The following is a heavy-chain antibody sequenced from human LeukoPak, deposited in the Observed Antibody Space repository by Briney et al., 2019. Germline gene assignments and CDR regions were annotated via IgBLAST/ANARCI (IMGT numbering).Heavy chain of an antibody. CDR1: GFTFSSYA. CDR2: IRGSGDST. V-gene: IGHV3-23*01. D-gene: IGHD3-22*01. Sequence: GLLRLSWAASGFTFSSYAMSWVSQAPGKGLEWVSAIRGSGDSTYYADSVKGRFTVSRDNSKSTLYLQMNSLRVEDPAAYYCAKSSGYRLYYSDYWGQGTLVTVSS. CDR3: AKSSGYRLYYSDY. J-gene: IGHJ4*02.